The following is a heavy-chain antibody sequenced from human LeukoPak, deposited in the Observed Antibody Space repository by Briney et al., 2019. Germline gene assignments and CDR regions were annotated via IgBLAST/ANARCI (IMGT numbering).Heavy chain of an antibody. CDR3: AKDIVVVPAAEGYFDY. Sequence: GGSLRLSCAASGFTFDDYAMHWVRQAPGKGLEWVSGISWNSGSIVYADSVKGRFTISRDNAKNSLYLQMNSLRAEDTALYYCAKDIVVVPAAEGYFDYWAREPWSPSPQ. V-gene: IGHV3-9*01. D-gene: IGHD2-2*01. J-gene: IGHJ4*02. CDR1: GFTFDDYA. CDR2: ISWNSGSI.